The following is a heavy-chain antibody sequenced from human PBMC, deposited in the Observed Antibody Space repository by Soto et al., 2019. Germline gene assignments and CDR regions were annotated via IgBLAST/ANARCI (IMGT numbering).Heavy chain of an antibody. J-gene: IGHJ4*02. CDR3: AKDFRYCSGGSCYYPFDY. V-gene: IGHV3-30*18. Sequence: QVQLVESGGGVVQPGRSLRLSCAASGFTFSSYGMHWVRQAPGKGLEWVAVISYDGSNKYYADFVKGRFTISRDNSKNTLYLKMNSLRAEDTAVYYCAKDFRYCSGGSCYYPFDYWGQGTLVTVSS. CDR1: GFTFSSYG. CDR2: ISYDGSNK. D-gene: IGHD2-15*01.